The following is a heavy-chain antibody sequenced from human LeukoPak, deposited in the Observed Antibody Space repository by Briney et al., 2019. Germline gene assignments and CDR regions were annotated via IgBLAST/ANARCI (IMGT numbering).Heavy chain of an antibody. CDR2: ISGSGGNT. CDR1: GFTFGSYA. D-gene: IGHD6-19*01. V-gene: IGHV3-23*01. Sequence: QPGGSLRLSCAASGFTFGSYAMTWVRQAPGKGLEWVSHISGSGGNTYHADSVKGRFTISRDNSKNTVYLQMNSLTADDTAVYYCAKTTAGHSSGRDPGWPVDYWGQGTLVTVSS. CDR3: AKTTAGHSSGRDPGWPVDY. J-gene: IGHJ4*02.